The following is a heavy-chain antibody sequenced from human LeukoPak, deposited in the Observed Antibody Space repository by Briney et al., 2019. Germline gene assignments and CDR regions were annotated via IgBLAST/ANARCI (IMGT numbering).Heavy chain of an antibody. CDR2: ISYDGSNK. J-gene: IGHJ5*02. D-gene: IGHD6-19*01. V-gene: IGHV3-30-3*01. CDR3: AREKPGIAVAGRSDPGGFDP. CDR1: GFTFSSYA. Sequence: PGGSLRLSCAASGFTFSSYAMHWVRQAPGKGLEWVAVISYDGSNKYYADSVKGRLTISRDNSKNTLYLQMNSLRAEDTAVYYCAREKPGIAVAGRSDPGGFDPWGQGTLVTVSS.